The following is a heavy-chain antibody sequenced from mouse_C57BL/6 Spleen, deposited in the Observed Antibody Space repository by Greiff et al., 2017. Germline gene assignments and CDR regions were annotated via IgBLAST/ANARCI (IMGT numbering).Heavy chain of an antibody. V-gene: IGHV14-2*01. CDR1: GFNIKDYY. CDR2: IDPEDGDT. Sequence: VQLQQSGAELVKPGASVKLSCTASGFNIKDYYMHWVKQRPEQGLEWIGRIDPEDGDTKYATKFQGKATITADTSSNTAYLQLSSLTSEDTAVYYCARDYDEIWFAYWGQGTLVTVSA. CDR3: ARDYDEIWFAY. J-gene: IGHJ3*01. D-gene: IGHD2-4*01.